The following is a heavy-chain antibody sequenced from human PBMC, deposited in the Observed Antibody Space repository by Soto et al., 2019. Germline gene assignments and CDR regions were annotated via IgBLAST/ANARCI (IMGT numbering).Heavy chain of an antibody. CDR1: AFTFSSYH. CDR3: AKALDYDSSGYYHFDY. CDR2: IGTAGDT. Sequence: GGALRLSCAASAFTFSSYHMQWVRQATGKGLEWVSAIGTAGDTYYPGSVKGRFTISRDNAKNSLFLQMSSLRPEDTALYYCAKALDYDSSGYYHFDYWGQATLVTVSS. J-gene: IGHJ4*02. V-gene: IGHV3-13*04. D-gene: IGHD3-22*01.